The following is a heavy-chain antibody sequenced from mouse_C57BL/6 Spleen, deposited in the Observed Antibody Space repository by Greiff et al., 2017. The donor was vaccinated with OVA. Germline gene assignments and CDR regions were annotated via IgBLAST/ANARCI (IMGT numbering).Heavy chain of an antibody. J-gene: IGHJ2*01. CDR2: ISDGGSYT. V-gene: IGHV5-4*03. CDR1: GFTFSSYA. D-gene: IGHD1-1*01. Sequence: EVKLVESGGGLVKPGGSLKLSCAASGFTFSSYAMSWVRQTPEKRLEWVATISDGGSYTYYPDNVKGRFTISRDNAKNNLYLQMSHLKSEDTAMYYCARVRYYGSSDYWGQGTTLTVSS. CDR3: ARVRYYGSSDY.